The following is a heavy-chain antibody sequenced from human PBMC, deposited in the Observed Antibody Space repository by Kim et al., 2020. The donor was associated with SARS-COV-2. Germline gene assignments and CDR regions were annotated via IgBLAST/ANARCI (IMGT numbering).Heavy chain of an antibody. D-gene: IGHD6-6*01. J-gene: IGHJ4*02. V-gene: IGHV4-31*03. Sequence: SETLSLTCTVSGGSISSGGYYWSWIRQHPGKGLEWIGYIYYSGSTYYNPSLKSRVTISVDTSKNQFSLKLSSVTAADTSVYYCARDRVGPLVPDYWGQGTLVTVSS. CDR2: IYYSGST. CDR3: ARDRVGPLVPDY. CDR1: GGSISSGGYY.